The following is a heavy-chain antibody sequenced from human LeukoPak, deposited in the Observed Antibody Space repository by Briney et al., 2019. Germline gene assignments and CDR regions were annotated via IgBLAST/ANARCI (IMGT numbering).Heavy chain of an antibody. Sequence: PSETLSLTCTVSGGSISSGDYYWSWIRQPPGKGLEWIGYIYYSGSTYYNPSLKSRVTISVDTSKNQFSLKLSSVTAADTAVYYCARAGRDFGWPYYYYGMDVWGKGTTVTVSS. CDR1: GGSISSGDYY. V-gene: IGHV4-30-4*01. J-gene: IGHJ6*04. CDR3: ARAGRDFGWPYYYYGMDV. D-gene: IGHD3-9*01. CDR2: IYYSGST.